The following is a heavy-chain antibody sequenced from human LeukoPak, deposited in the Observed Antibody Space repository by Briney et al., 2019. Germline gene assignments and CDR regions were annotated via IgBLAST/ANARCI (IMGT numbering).Heavy chain of an antibody. J-gene: IGHJ4*02. CDR2: INQDGSEE. D-gene: IGHD2-15*01. Sequence: SGGSLRLSCAASGFTFTRYWMAWVRQAPGKGLEWVANINQDGSEEYYLDSVRGRFTSSRDNAKNSLYLQMNSLRAEDTAVYYCAKDCSGGSCYFDYWGQGTLVTVSS. CDR1: GFTFTRYW. CDR3: AKDCSGGSCYFDY. V-gene: IGHV3-7*01.